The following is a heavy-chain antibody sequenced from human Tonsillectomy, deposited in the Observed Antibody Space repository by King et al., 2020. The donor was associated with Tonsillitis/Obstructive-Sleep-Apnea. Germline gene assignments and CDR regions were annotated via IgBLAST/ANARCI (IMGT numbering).Heavy chain of an antibody. D-gene: IGHD3-10*01. CDR1: GFTFSSYG. V-gene: IGHV3-30*18. J-gene: IGHJ5*02. CDR2: ISYDGSNK. CDR3: AKDPSCGYGSGSFWFDP. Sequence: VQLVESGGGVVQPGRSLRLSCAASGFTFSSYGMHWVRQAPGKGLEWVAVISYDGSNKYYADSVKGRFTISRDNSKNTLYLQMNSLRAEDTAVYYCAKDPSCGYGSGSFWFDPWGQGTLVTVSS.